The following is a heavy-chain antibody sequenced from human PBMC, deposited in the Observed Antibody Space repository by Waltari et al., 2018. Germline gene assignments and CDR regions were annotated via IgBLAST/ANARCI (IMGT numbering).Heavy chain of an antibody. Sequence: QVQLQESGPGLVKPSETLSLTCTVSGGSISSHYWSWIRQPPGKGLEWIGYIYYSGSTNYNPSLKSRVTISVDTSKNQFSLKLSSVTAADTAVYYCAGGSTPVFDYWGQGTLVTVSS. CDR1: GGSISSHY. D-gene: IGHD3-16*01. J-gene: IGHJ4*02. CDR3: AGGSTPVFDY. CDR2: IYYSGST. V-gene: IGHV4-59*11.